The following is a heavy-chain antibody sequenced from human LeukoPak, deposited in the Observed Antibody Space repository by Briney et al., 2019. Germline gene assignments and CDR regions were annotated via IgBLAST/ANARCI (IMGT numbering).Heavy chain of an antibody. CDR1: GFTFSSYG. D-gene: IGHD5-12*01. V-gene: IGHV3-30*02. CDR3: ARGRLSGNSAFEI. Sequence: GGSLRLSCAASGFTFSSYGMHWVRQAPGKGLEWVAVIWYDGSNKYYADSVKGRFTVSRDNSKNTLYLQMDSLRAEDTAVYYCARGRLSGNSAFEIWGQGTPVTVSS. CDR2: IWYDGSNK. J-gene: IGHJ3*02.